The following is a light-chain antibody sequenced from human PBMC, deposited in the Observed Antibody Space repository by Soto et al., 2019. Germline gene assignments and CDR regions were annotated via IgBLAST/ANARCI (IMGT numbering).Light chain of an antibody. CDR3: FSYAGSSTV. V-gene: IGLV2-23*01. Sequence: QSALTQPASVSGSPGQSITISCTGTSSDVGSYNLVSWYQQHPGKAPKLMIYEGSKRPSGVSNRFSGSKSGNTASLTSSGLQAEDESDYFCFSYAGSSTVFGGGTKLTVL. CDR1: SSDVGSYNL. CDR2: EGS. J-gene: IGLJ2*01.